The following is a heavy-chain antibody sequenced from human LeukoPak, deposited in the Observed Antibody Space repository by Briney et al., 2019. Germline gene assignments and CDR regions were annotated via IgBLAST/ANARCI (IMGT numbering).Heavy chain of an antibody. V-gene: IGHV1-69*04. Sequence: SVKVSCKASGGTFSSCAISWVRQAPGQGLEWMGRIIPILGIANYAQKFQGRVTITADKSTSTAYMELSSLRSEDTAVYYCASGGIAVAGAHDAFDIWGQGTMVTVSS. J-gene: IGHJ3*02. CDR1: GGTFSSCA. CDR2: IIPILGIA. D-gene: IGHD6-19*01. CDR3: ASGGIAVAGAHDAFDI.